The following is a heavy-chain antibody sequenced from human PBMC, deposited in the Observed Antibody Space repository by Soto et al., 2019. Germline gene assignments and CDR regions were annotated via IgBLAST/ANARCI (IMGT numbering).Heavy chain of an antibody. CDR2: ISGSGGST. J-gene: IGHJ4*02. CDR3: ARRSSGWYFDY. CDR1: GFTFSSYA. V-gene: IGHV3-23*01. D-gene: IGHD6-19*01. Sequence: EVQLLESGGGLVQPGGSLRLSCAASGFTFSSYAMIWVRQAPGKGLEWVLAISGSGGSTYYADSVKGRFTISRDNSKNTLYLQMNSLRDEDTAVYYCARRSSGWYFDYWGQGTLVTVSS.